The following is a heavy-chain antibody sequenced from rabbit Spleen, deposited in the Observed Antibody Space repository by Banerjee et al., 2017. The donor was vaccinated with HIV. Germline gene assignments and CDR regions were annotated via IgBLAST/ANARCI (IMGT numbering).Heavy chain of an antibody. Sequence: QSLEESGGDLVKPGASLTLTCTASGFSFSSRYYMCWVRQAQGKGLEWIACIYTGSGSTYYASWAKGRFTISKASSTTVTLQMTSLTAAGTATYFCARDGAGGSYFALWGQGTLVTVS. J-gene: IGHJ4*01. V-gene: IGHV1S40*01. D-gene: IGHD8-1*01. CDR2: IYTGSGST. CDR3: ARDGAGGSYFAL. CDR1: GFSFSSRYY.